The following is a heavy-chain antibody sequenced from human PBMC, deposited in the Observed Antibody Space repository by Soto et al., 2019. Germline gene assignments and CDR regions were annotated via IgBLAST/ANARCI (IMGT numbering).Heavy chain of an antibody. CDR2: ISGSGGST. Sequence: EVQLLESGGGLVQPGGSLRLSCAASGFTFSSYAMSWFRQAPGKGLEWVSAISGSGGSTYYADSVKGRFTIFRDNSKNTLYLQMNSLRAEDTAVYYCAKVLTQYSSSWSNNFDYWGQGTLVTVSS. J-gene: IGHJ4*02. CDR3: AKVLTQYSSSWSNNFDY. CDR1: GFTFSSYA. D-gene: IGHD6-13*01. V-gene: IGHV3-23*01.